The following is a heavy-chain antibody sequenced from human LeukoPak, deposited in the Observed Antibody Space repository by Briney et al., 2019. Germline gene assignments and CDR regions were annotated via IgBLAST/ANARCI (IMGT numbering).Heavy chain of an antibody. CDR1: GGSISSSGYY. V-gene: IGHV4-39*01. Sequence: PSETLSLTCTVSGGSISSSGYYWGWIRQPSGKGLEWIGSVRYSSTTSYNPSLNSRVTISVDTSMNQFSLKLSSVTAADTAVYYCARPFHQGGYYGMDVWGQGTTGTVSS. D-gene: IGHD3-16*01. J-gene: IGHJ6*02. CDR2: VRYSSTT. CDR3: ARPFHQGGYYGMDV.